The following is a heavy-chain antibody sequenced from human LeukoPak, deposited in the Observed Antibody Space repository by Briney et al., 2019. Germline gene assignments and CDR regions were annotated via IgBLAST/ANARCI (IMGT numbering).Heavy chain of an antibody. Sequence: SETLSLTCTVSGGSISGYYWSWIRQPAGKGLEWIGRIYPSGSTNYNPSLKRRVTMSVDTSKNQFSLRLSSVTAAVTAVYYCARADSRAFDYWGQGTLVTVSS. V-gene: IGHV4-4*07. CDR2: IYPSGST. CDR1: GGSISGYY. D-gene: IGHD6-13*01. J-gene: IGHJ4*02. CDR3: ARADSRAFDY.